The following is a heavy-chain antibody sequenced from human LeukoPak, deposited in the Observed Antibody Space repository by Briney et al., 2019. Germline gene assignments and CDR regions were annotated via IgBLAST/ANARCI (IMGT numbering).Heavy chain of an antibody. Sequence: QPGGSLRLSCAASGFTFSSSEMTWFRQAPGKGLKWVSYISSGGGTIYYADSVKGRFTISRDNAKNSLYLQMNSLRAEDTAVYYCARVGRSVTPGYWGQGTLVTVSS. D-gene: IGHD3-3*01. CDR1: GFTFSSSE. CDR3: ARVGRSVTPGY. J-gene: IGHJ4*02. V-gene: IGHV3-48*03. CDR2: ISSGGGTI.